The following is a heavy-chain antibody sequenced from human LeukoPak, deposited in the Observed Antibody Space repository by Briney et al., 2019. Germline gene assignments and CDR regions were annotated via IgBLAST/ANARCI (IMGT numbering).Heavy chain of an antibody. CDR3: AKGDSFGSGSYFHY. CDR2: ISGNGGHT. Sequence: GSLRLSCAASGFTFSSYSMNWVRQAPGKGLEWVSTISGNGGHTYYADSVKGRFTISRDNSEKTLYLQMSSLRAEDTAVYYCAKGDSFGSGSYFHYWGQGTLVTVSS. J-gene: IGHJ4*02. V-gene: IGHV3-23*01. CDR1: GFTFSSYS. D-gene: IGHD3-10*01.